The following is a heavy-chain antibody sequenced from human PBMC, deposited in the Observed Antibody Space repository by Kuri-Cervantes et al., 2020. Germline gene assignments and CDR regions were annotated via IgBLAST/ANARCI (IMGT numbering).Heavy chain of an antibody. D-gene: IGHD6-6*01. Sequence: GGSLRLSCAASGFTFSFYWMSWVRQAPGKGLEWVANIKQDGSERYYVDSLKGRFTISRDNAKNSLYLQMNSLRAEDTAVYYCARGVSKNRQLVGYWGQGTLVTVSS. CDR1: GFTFSFYW. CDR3: ARGVSKNRQLVGY. V-gene: IGHV3-7*02. CDR2: IKQDGSER. J-gene: IGHJ4*02.